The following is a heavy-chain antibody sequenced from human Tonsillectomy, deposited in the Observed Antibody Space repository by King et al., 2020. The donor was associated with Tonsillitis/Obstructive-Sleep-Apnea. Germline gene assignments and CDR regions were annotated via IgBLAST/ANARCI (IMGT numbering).Heavy chain of an antibody. CDR1: GFTVSSNY. CDR2: IYSGGST. J-gene: IGHJ4*02. V-gene: IGHV3-53*04. Sequence: VQLVESGGGLVQPGGSLRLSCAASGFTVSSNYMSWVRQAPGKGLEWVSVIYSGGSTYYADSVKGRFTISRHNSKNTLYLQMNSLRAEDTAVYYCACDPPAFWSGYYSGGWGYWGQGTLVTVSS. D-gene: IGHD3-3*01. CDR3: ACDPPAFWSGYYSGGWGY.